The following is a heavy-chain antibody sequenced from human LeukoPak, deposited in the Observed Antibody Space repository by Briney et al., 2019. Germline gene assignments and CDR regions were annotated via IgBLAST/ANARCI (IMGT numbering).Heavy chain of an antibody. J-gene: IGHJ5*02. CDR2: IYHSGST. CDR3: ARDRWIQLWTFDP. CDR1: GYSISSGYY. D-gene: IGHD5-18*01. Sequence: PSETLSLTCTVSGYSISSGYYWGWIRQPPGKGLEWIGSIYHSGSTYYNPSLKSRVTISVDTSKNQFSLKLSSVTAADTAVYYCARDRWIQLWTFDPWGQGTLVTVSS. V-gene: IGHV4-38-2*02.